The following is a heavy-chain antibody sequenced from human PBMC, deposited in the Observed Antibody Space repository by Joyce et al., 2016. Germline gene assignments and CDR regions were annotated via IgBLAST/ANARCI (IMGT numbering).Heavy chain of an antibody. J-gene: IGHJ3*01. CDR1: GYSFRNSW. CDR2: IYLGDYDT. V-gene: IGHV5-51*01. D-gene: IGHD4-23*01. CDR3: ASRVTSNAFDL. Sequence: EVQLVQSGAEVKKPGESLKISCKGSGYSFRNSWIGWVRQMPGKGLEGMGIIYLGDYDTRYRPSFQGQVTISADKSINTAYLQWSSLKASDTAMYYCASRVTSNAFDLWGQGTMVTVSS.